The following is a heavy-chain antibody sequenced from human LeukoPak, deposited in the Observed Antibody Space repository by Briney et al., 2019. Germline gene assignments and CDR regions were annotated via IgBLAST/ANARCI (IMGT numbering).Heavy chain of an antibody. Sequence: GGSLKLSCAAFGFIVRSNHINWVRQAPGEGLEWVAITYSGDTTYYADYVNGRCIISRYDSKNTLSLQMNDRRVEDTAVYYCARERPDSRNLDSWGRGALVSVSS. J-gene: IGHJ4*02. V-gene: IGHV3-66*01. CDR2: TYSGDTT. CDR1: GFIVRSNH. CDR3: ARERPDSRNLDS.